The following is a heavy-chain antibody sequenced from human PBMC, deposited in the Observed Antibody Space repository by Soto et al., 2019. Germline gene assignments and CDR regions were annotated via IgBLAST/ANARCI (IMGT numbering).Heavy chain of an antibody. D-gene: IGHD1-26*01. V-gene: IGHV3-48*02. J-gene: IGHJ4*02. CDR3: ARDDVAGSYSAHYFDY. Sequence: GGSLRLSCAASGFTFSSYSMTWVRQAPGKGLEWVSYISSSSSTIYYADSVKGRFTISRDNAKNSLYLQMNSLRDEDTAVYYCARDDVAGSYSAHYFDYWGQGTLVTVSS. CDR2: ISSSSSTI. CDR1: GFTFSSYS.